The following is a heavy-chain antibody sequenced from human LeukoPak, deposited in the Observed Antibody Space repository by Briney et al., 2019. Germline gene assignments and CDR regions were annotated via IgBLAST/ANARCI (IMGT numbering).Heavy chain of an antibody. V-gene: IGHV3-48*02. CDR1: GFTVSSNY. D-gene: IGHD3-9*01. J-gene: IGHJ4*02. CDR3: ARGRATGRSGGDY. Sequence: GGSLRLSCAASGFTVSSNYMSWVRQAPGKGLEWVSYISSGSSTIYYADSVKGRFTISRDNAKNSLYLQMNSLRDEDTAVYYCARGRATGRSGGDYWGQGTLVTVSS. CDR2: ISSGSSTI.